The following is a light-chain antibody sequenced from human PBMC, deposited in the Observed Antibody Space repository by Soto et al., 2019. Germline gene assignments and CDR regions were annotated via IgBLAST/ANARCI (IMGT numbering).Light chain of an antibody. J-gene: IGKJ1*01. CDR1: QSITSW. CDR2: KAS. CDR3: QQYNAYPWT. Sequence: DIQMTQSPSTLSASVGDRVTITCRASQSITSWLAWYQQKKGKAPKILIYKASSLESGVPSGFRGSRSGTEFSLTISRLQPDDFETYYCQQYNAYPWTFGQGTKVDIK. V-gene: IGKV1-5*03.